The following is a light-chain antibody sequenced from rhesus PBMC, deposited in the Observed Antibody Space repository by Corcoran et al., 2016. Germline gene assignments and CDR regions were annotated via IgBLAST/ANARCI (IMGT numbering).Light chain of an antibody. V-gene: IGKV1-33*02. Sequence: DIQMSQSPSSLSASVGDKVTITCRASQGISNDLAWYQQKPEKAPKLLIYAASSLESGAPSRFSGSRSCTDFNLTISSLQPEDFATYYCQQGYSTPYSFGQGTKVEIK. CDR1: QGISND. CDR3: QQGYSTPYS. CDR2: AAS. J-gene: IGKJ2*01.